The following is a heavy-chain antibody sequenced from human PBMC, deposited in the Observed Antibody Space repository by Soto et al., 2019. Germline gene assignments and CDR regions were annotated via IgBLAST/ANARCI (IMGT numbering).Heavy chain of an antibody. J-gene: IGHJ6*03. CDR2: IKGDGSST. CDR3: ARVTYYYGSGSYYHYYYYYMDV. V-gene: IGHV3-74*01. D-gene: IGHD3-10*01. Sequence: GGSLRLSCAASGFTFSSYWMHWVRQAPGKGPVWVSRIKGDGSSTNSGDSLKGRFTISRDNSKSTLYLQMNSLRAEDTAVYYCARVTYYYGSGSYYHYYYYYMDVWGKGTTVTVSS. CDR1: GFTFSSYW.